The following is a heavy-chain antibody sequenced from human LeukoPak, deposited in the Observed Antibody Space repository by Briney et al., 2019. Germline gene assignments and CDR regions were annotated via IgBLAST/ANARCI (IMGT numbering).Heavy chain of an antibody. V-gene: IGHV3-7*01. J-gene: IGHJ4*02. CDR2: IKQDGSEI. CDR1: GFTFSRYW. CDR3: ARIGYSSSSFDY. D-gene: IGHD6-13*01. Sequence: GGSLRLSGGASGFTFSRYWMSWVRQAPGKGLEWVANIKQDGSEIDQVDSMKGRFTISRDNAKNSVYLQMNSLRAEDTALYLCARIGYSSSSFDYWGQGTLVTVSS.